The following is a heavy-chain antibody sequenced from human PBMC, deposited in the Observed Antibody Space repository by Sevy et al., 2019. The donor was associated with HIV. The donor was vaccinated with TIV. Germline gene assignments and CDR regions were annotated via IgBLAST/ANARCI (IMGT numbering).Heavy chain of an antibody. CDR3: ARDNWTPSNWFDP. J-gene: IGHJ5*02. CDR2: IYTTGYT. V-gene: IGHV4-4*07. CDR1: GGSISSYY. D-gene: IGHD1-1*01. Sequence: SETLSLTCTVSGGSISSYYWSWLRQPAGKGLEWLGRIYTTGYTDYNPSLRSRVTMSADTSQNQCSLKLTSVTAADTAVYYCARDNWTPSNWFDPWGQGALVTVSS.